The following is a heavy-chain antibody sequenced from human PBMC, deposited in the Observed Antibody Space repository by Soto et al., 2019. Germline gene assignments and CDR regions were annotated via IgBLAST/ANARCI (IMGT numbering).Heavy chain of an antibody. CDR2: LYDVDGS. CDR1: GLTISGKKY. V-gene: IGHV3-53*01. Sequence: DVQLVESGGGLIQPGASLRLSCAAFGLTISGKKYVAWVRQAPGKGLEWVSALYDVDGSFYADSVKGRFTTSSDSSKTTVYLQMNDLGPDDAAVYYCATWHEREHAYDVWGQGTTVTVSS. CDR3: ATWHEREHAYDV. J-gene: IGHJ3*01. D-gene: IGHD1-1*01.